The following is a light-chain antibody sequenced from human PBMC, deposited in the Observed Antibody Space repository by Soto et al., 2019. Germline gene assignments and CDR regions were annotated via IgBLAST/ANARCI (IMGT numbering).Light chain of an antibody. V-gene: IGLV2-14*01. CDR2: DVS. Sequence: QSALTQPASVSGSPGQSITISCTGTSSDVGGYNYVSWYQQHPGKAPKLMIYDVSNRPSGVSTRVSGAKSGNTASLTISGLQAEDEADDYCSSYTSSSTYVVFGAGTKLTVL. CDR3: SSYTSSSTYVV. J-gene: IGLJ2*01. CDR1: SSDVGGYNY.